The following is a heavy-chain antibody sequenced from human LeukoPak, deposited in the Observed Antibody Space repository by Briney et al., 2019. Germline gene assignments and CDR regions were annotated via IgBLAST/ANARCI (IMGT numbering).Heavy chain of an antibody. V-gene: IGHV4-38-2*01. CDR3: ARARDPTSEIVLMVYAQNNWFDP. CDR2: IYHSGST. CDR1: GYSISSGYY. D-gene: IGHD2-8*01. J-gene: IGHJ5*02. Sequence: SETLSLTCAVSGYSISSGYYWGWIRQPPGKGLEWIGSIYHSGSTYYNPSLKSRVTISVDTSKNQFSPKLSSVTAADTAVYYCARARDPTSEIVLMVYAQNNWFDPWGQGTLVTVSS.